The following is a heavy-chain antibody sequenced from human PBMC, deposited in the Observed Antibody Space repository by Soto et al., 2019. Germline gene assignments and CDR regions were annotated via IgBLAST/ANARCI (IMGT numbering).Heavy chain of an antibody. V-gene: IGHV1-3*01. J-gene: IGHJ4*02. Sequence: QVQLVQSGAEVKKPGASVKVSCKASGYTFTSYAMHWVRQAPGQRLEWMGWINAGNGNTKYSQKFQGRVTITRDTSASTAYMELSSLRSEDTAVDYCARGGRSSGWYEEDYFDYWGQGTLVTVSS. CDR3: ARGGRSSGWYEEDYFDY. CDR1: GYTFTSYA. D-gene: IGHD6-19*01. CDR2: INAGNGNT.